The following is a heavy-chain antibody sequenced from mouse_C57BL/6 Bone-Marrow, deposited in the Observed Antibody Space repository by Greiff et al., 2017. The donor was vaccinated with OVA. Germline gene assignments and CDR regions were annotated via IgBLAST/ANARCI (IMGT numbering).Heavy chain of an antibody. V-gene: IGHV14-4*01. CDR2: IDPENGDT. J-gene: IGHJ2*01. CDR3: TTYRY. CDR1: GFNIQDDY. Sequence: VQLKESGAELVRPGASVKLSCTASGFNIQDDYMHWVKARPEQGLAWIGWIDPENGDTEYASKFQGKATITADTSSKTVYLHLSSLTSEDTAVYYCTTYRYWGQGTTLTVSS.